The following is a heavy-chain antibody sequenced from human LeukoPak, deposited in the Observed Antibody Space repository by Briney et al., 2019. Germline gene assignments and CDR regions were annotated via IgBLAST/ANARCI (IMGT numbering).Heavy chain of an antibody. CDR1: GGSFSGYY. V-gene: IGHV4-34*01. D-gene: IGHD3-10*01. CDR2: INHSGST. Sequence: SETLSLTCAVYGGSFSGYYWSWIRQPPGKGLEWIGEINHSGSTNYNPSLKSRVTISVDTSKNQSSLKLSSVTAADTAVYYCARGRGYYYGSGSYYYYYMDVWGKGTTVTVSS. CDR3: ARGRGYYYGSGSYYYYYMDV. J-gene: IGHJ6*03.